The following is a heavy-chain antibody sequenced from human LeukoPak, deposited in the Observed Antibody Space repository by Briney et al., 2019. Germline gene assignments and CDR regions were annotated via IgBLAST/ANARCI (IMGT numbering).Heavy chain of an antibody. CDR1: GYTFTSYG. D-gene: IGHD3-16*02. CDR3: ARDILGDYVWGSYRHAIDY. Sequence: ASVTVSCKASGYTFTSYGISWVRQAPGQGLEWMGWISAYNGNTNYAQKLQGRVTMTTDTSTSTAYMELRSLRSDDTAVYYCARDILGDYVWGSYRHAIDYWGQGTLVTVSS. V-gene: IGHV1-18*01. J-gene: IGHJ4*02. CDR2: ISAYNGNT.